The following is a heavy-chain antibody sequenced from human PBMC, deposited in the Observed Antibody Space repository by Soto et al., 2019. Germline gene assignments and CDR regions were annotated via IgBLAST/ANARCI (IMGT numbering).Heavy chain of an antibody. V-gene: IGHV3-7*01. CDR1: GFTFSSYW. D-gene: IGHD2-15*01. J-gene: IGHJ3*02. CDR3: ARDGVGILGYCSGGSCYSSDAFDI. CDR2: IKQDGSEK. Sequence: EVQLVESGGGLVQPGGSLRLSCAASGFTFSSYWMSWVRQAPGKGLEWVANIKQDGSEKYYVDSVKGRFTISRDNAKNSLYLQMNSLRAEDTAVYYCARDGVGILGYCSGGSCYSSDAFDIWGQGTMVTVSS.